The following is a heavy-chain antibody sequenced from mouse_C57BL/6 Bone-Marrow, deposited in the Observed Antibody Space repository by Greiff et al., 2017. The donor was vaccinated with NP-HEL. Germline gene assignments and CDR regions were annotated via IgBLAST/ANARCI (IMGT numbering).Heavy chain of an antibody. CDR3: TTPYYGSSYVYAMDY. J-gene: IGHJ4*01. Sequence: LVESGAELVRPGASVKLSCTASGFNIKDDYMHWVKQRPEQGLEWIGWIDPENGDTEYASKFQGKATITADTSSNTAYLQLSSLTSEDTAVYYCTTPYYGSSYVYAMDYWGQGTSVTVSS. CDR1: GFNIKDDY. V-gene: IGHV14-4*01. D-gene: IGHD1-1*01. CDR2: IDPENGDT.